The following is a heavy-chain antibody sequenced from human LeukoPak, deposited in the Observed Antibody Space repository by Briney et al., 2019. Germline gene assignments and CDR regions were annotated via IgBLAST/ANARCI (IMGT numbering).Heavy chain of an antibody. CDR3: ARYGSGTSYITNYFDY. Sequence: PGGSLRLSCAASGFTFSSYGMHWVRQAPGKGLEWVAVISYDGTNKYYGDSVKGRFTISRDNSKNTLYLQMNSLRPEDTAVYYCARYGSGTSYITNYFDYWGQGTLVTVSS. D-gene: IGHD3-10*01. CDR2: ISYDGTNK. V-gene: IGHV3-30*03. CDR1: GFTFSSYG. J-gene: IGHJ4*02.